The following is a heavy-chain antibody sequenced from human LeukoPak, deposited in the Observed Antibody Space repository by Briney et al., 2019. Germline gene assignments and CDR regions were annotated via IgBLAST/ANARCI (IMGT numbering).Heavy chain of an antibody. CDR3: ARRDYGYFDY. CDR1: GGSISSGGYS. J-gene: IGHJ4*02. CDR2: IYYSGST. Sequence: SQTLSLTCAVSGGSISSGGYSWSWIRQPPGKGLEWIGYIYYSGSTNYNPSLKSRVTISVDTSKNQFSLKLSSVTAADTAVYYCARRDYGYFDYWGQGTLVTVSS. V-gene: IGHV4-30-4*07. D-gene: IGHD4-17*01.